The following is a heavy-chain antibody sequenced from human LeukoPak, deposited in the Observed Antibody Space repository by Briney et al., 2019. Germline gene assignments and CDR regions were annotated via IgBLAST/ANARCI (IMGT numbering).Heavy chain of an antibody. J-gene: IGHJ4*02. CDR3: ASGGRVPFTYPPFDY. V-gene: IGHV3-48*01. CDR2: ISSSADTI. CDR1: GFTFSSYN. D-gene: IGHD1-26*01. Sequence: GGSLRLSCAASGFTFSSYNMNWVRQAPGKGLEWVSYISSSADTIYYADSVRGRFTISRVKAKDSLYLQMNSLRAEDTAVYYCASGGRVPFTYPPFDYWGQGTLVTVSS.